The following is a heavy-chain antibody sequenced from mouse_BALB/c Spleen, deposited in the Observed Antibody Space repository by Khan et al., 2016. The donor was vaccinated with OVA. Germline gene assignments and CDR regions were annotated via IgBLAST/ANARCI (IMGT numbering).Heavy chain of an antibody. CDR3: ARGGRRAMDY. Sequence: QIQLVQSGPDLKKPGETVKISCKASGYTFTNYGINWVKQAPGKGLKWMGWIYTYTGEPTYADDFKGRFAFSLETSASTANLQINNLKNEDTATXFCARGGRRAMDYWGQGTSVTVSS. CDR1: GYTFTNYG. D-gene: IGHD3-3*01. CDR2: IYTYTGEP. V-gene: IGHV9-3-1*01. J-gene: IGHJ4*01.